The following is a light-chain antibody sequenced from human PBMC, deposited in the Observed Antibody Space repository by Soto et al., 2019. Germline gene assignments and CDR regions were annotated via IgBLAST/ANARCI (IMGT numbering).Light chain of an antibody. CDR1: SSNIGAGYD. Sequence: QSVLTQPPSVSGAPGQRVTISWTESSSNIGAGYDVHWYQQLPGTAPKLLIYGNSNRPSGVPDRFSGSKSGTSASLAIAGRQAEDEADYYCQSYDGGLSGWVFGGGTKLTVL. J-gene: IGLJ3*02. CDR3: QSYDGGLSGWV. V-gene: IGLV1-40*01. CDR2: GNS.